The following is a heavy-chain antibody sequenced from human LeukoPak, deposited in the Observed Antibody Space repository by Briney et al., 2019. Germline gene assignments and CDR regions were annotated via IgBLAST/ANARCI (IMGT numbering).Heavy chain of an antibody. CDR1: GGSISSGDYY. D-gene: IGHD5-12*01. CDR3: ARDTGYEQIDY. CDR2: IYYSGST. J-gene: IGHJ4*02. V-gene: IGHV4-30-4*01. Sequence: PSQTLSLTCIFSGGSISSGDYYWSWIRQPPGKGLEWIGYIYYSGSTFYNPSLKSRVTTSVDTSKNQFSLKLGSVTAADTAVYYCARDTGYEQIDYWGQGTLVTVSS.